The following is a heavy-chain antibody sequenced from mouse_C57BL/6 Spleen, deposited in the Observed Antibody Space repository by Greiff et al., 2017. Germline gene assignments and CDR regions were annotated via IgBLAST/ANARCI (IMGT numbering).Heavy chain of an antibody. CDR2: INPSNGGT. CDR3: ARSDYGSSYAGY. V-gene: IGHV1-53*01. CDR1: GYTFTSYW. Sequence: VQLQESGTELVKPGASVKLSCKASGYTFTSYWMHWVKQRPGQGLEWIGNINPSNGGTNYNEKFKSKATLTVDKSSSTAYMQLSSLTSEDSAVYYCARSDYGSSYAGYWGQGTTLTVSS. D-gene: IGHD1-1*01. J-gene: IGHJ2*01.